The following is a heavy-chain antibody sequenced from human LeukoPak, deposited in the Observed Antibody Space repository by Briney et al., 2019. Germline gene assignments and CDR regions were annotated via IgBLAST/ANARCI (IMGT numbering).Heavy chain of an antibody. CDR1: GGTFSSYA. J-gene: IGHJ5*02. D-gene: IGHD2-15*01. Sequence: ASVKVSCKASGGTFSSYAISWVRQAPGQGLEWMGGIIPIFGTANYAQKFQGRVTITADESTSTAYMELSSLRSEDTAVYYCARGGLRFYCSGGSCYLNWFDPWGQGTLVPVSS. CDR3: ARGGLRFYCSGGSCYLNWFDP. CDR2: IIPIFGTA. V-gene: IGHV1-69*01.